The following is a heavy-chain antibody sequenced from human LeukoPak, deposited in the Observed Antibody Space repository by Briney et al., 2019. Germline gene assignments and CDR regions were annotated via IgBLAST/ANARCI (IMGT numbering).Heavy chain of an antibody. J-gene: IGHJ4*02. CDR2: ISGSGGST. CDR1: GFTFSSYA. V-gene: IGHV3-23*01. Sequence: GGSLRLSCAASGFTFSSYAMSWVRQAPGKGLEWVSAISGSGGSTYYADSVKGRFTISRDNAKNSLYLQMNSLRAEDTAVYYCAREKYYYGSGSYFLFDYWGQGTLVTVSS. D-gene: IGHD3-10*01. CDR3: AREKYYYGSGSYFLFDY.